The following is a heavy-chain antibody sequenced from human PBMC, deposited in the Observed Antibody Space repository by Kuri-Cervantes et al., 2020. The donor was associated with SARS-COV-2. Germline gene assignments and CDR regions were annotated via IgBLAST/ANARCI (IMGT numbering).Heavy chain of an antibody. V-gene: IGHV3-11*04. CDR2: IGPSGTTK. Sequence: GGSLRLSCTASGFIFSDYYMTWIRQAPGKGLEWVSNIGPSGTTKYYADSVKGRFTISRDNAKNSLYLQMNSLRAEDTAVYYCARFSDYSNYVLYYYYYMDVWGKGTTVTVSS. CDR1: GFIFSDYY. D-gene: IGHD4-11*01. CDR3: ARFSDYSNYVLYYYYYMDV. J-gene: IGHJ6*03.